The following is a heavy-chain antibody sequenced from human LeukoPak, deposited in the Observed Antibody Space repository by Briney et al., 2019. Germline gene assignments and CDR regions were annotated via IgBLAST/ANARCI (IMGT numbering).Heavy chain of an antibody. V-gene: IGHV1-69*05. CDR2: IIPIFGTA. CDR1: GGTFSSYA. J-gene: IGHJ4*02. CDR3: ARDRDYGSGSYYFDY. D-gene: IGHD3-10*01. Sequence: SVKVSCKASGGTFSSYAISWVRQAPGQGLEWMGRIIPIFGTANYAQKFQGRVTITTDESTSTAYMELSSLRSEDTAVYYCARDRDYGSGSYYFDYWGQGTLVTVSS.